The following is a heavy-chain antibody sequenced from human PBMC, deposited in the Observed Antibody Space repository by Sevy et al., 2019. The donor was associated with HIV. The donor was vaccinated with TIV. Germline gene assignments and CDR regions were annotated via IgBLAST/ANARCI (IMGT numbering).Heavy chain of an antibody. V-gene: IGHV3-48*02. CDR1: GFTFNTYS. D-gene: IGHD2-21*01. Sequence: GGSLRLSCAASGFTFNTYSLIWVRQTPGKGLEWLSFIGTAAGVTYYADSVKGRFTISRDNAKNSLYLQMNSLRDEDTAVYYCARGPGHYSIDYWGQGPLVTVSS. CDR3: ARGPGHYSIDY. CDR2: IGTAAGVT. J-gene: IGHJ4*02.